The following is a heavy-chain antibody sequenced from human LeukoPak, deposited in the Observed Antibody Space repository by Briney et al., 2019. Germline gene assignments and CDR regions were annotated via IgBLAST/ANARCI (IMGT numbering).Heavy chain of an antibody. CDR2: INPSGSST. D-gene: IGHD2-2*01. CDR1: GYTFTSYY. J-gene: IGHJ4*02. CDR3: AMGYCISTTCYPSY. Sequence: ASVKVSCKASGYTFTSYYMHWVRQAPGQGLEWMGVINPSGSSTRYAQKFQGRVTMTRDTSTSTVYMEVSSLRSEDTAVYYCAMGYCISTTCYPSYWGQGTLVTVSS. V-gene: IGHV1-46*03.